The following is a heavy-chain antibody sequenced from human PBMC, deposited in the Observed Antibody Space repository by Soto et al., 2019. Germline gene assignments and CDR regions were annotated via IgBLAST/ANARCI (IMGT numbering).Heavy chain of an antibody. J-gene: IGHJ4*02. CDR1: GGSISSGGYS. V-gene: IGHV4-30-2*01. Sequence: SETLSLTCAVSGGSISSGGYSWSWIRQPPGKGLEWIGYIYHSGSTYYNPSPKSRVTISVDRSKNQFPLKLNSVTAADTAVYYCARVPLYWGQGTLVTVSS. CDR2: IYHSGST. CDR3: ARVPLY.